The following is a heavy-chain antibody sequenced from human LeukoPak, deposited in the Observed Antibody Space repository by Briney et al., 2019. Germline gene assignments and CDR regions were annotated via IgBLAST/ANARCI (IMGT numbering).Heavy chain of an antibody. CDR1: GFTFSTFA. V-gene: IGHV3-23*01. Sequence: GGSLRLSCAASGFTFSTFAMSWVRQAPGKGLERVSVLSGSGTTGTYYADSVKGRFTISRDNSKNTLFLEMNSLRAEDSALYYCAKGYSGGSATHFDSWGEGILVTVSS. J-gene: IGHJ4*02. D-gene: IGHD4-23*01. CDR3: AKGYSGGSATHFDS. CDR2: LSGSGTTGT.